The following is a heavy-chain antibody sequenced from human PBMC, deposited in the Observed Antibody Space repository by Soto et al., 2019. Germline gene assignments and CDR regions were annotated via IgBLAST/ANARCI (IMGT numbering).Heavy chain of an antibody. CDR2: IYPDDSDA. J-gene: IGHJ4*02. Sequence: ESLKISCKTSGYSFTRYWIGWVRQMPGKGLEWMGLIYPDDSDARYSPSFQGQVTISADKSINTVYLQWSGLKASDTAIHFCARQDIVTSPLRGVYFDTWGQGALVTVSS. D-gene: IGHD2-15*01. CDR1: GYSFTRYW. V-gene: IGHV5-51*01. CDR3: ARQDIVTSPLRGVYFDT.